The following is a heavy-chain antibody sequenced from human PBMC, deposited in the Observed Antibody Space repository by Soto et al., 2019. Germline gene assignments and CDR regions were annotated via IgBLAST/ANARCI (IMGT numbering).Heavy chain of an antibody. CDR2: IIPIFGTA. V-gene: IGHV1-69*13. Sequence: GASVKVSCKASGGTLSSYAISWVRQAPGQGLEWMGGIIPIFGTANYAQKFQGRVTITADESTSTAYMEQSSLRSEDTAVYYRASQTYYDFWSGCSNWFDPWGQGTLVTVSS. D-gene: IGHD3-3*01. CDR3: ASQTYYDFWSGCSNWFDP. J-gene: IGHJ5*02. CDR1: GGTLSSYA.